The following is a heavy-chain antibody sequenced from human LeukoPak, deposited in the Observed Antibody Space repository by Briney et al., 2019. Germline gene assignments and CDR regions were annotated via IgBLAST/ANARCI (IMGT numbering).Heavy chain of an antibody. J-gene: IGHJ3*02. CDR1: GYTFTSYD. V-gene: IGHV1-8*01. CDR2: MNPNSGNT. D-gene: IGHD1-26*01. CDR3: ARGQWELAGAFDI. Sequence: ATVKVSCKASGYTFTSYDINWVRQATGQGLEWMGWMNPNSGNTGYAQKFQGRVTMTRNTSISTAYMELSSLRSEDTAVYYCARGQWELAGAFDIWGQGTMVTVSS.